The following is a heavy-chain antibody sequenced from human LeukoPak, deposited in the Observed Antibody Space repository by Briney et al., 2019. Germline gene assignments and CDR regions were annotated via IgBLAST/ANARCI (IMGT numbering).Heavy chain of an antibody. CDR3: ARVAEAAAFDY. V-gene: IGHV3-74*01. CDR1: GFTFSSYW. CDR2: INSDASST. Sequence: GGSLRLSCAASGFTFSSYWVHWVRQLPGKGLVWVSRINSDASSTSYADSVKGRFTISRDNAKNTLYLQMNSLRADDTAVYYCARVAEAAAFDYWGQGTMVTVSS. J-gene: IGHJ4*02. D-gene: IGHD6-13*01.